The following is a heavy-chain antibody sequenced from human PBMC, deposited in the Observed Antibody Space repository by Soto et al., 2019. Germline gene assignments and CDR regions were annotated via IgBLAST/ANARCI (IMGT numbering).Heavy chain of an antibody. CDR2: MNPNSGNT. J-gene: IGHJ4*02. CDR1: GYTFTSYD. V-gene: IGHV1-8*01. Sequence: ASVKVSCKASGYTFTSYDINWVRQATGQGLEWMGWMNPNSGNTGYAQKFQGRVTMTRNTSISTAYMELSSLRSEDTAVYYCARVNYDILTGYYSTFDYWGQGTLVTVS. D-gene: IGHD3-9*01. CDR3: ARVNYDILTGYYSTFDY.